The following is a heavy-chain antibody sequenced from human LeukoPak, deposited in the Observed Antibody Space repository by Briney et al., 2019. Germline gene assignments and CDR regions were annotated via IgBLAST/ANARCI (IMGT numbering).Heavy chain of an antibody. V-gene: IGHV4-39*01. J-gene: IGHJ3*02. CDR1: GGSISSCGYY. D-gene: IGHD6-13*01. CDR3: ARHSDRASAGTPHAFDI. CDR2: VHCSGGT. Sequence: SETLSLTCSVSGGSISSCGYYWGWIRQSPGRGLEWIGSVHCSGGTYYSPSLKSRVTISVDTSKKHLYVKLGSVTAADPAVYYCARHSDRASAGTPHAFDIWGQGTMVTVSS.